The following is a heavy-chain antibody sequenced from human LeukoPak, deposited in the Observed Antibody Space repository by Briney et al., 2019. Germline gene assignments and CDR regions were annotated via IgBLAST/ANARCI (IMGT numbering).Heavy chain of an antibody. CDR3: AKDLLRYFDWLPEDYDY. Sequence: GETLRLSCAASGFTFSSYGMSWVRQAPGKGLEWVSAISGSGGSTYYADSVKGRFTISRDNSKNTLYLQMNSLRAEDTAVYYCAKDLLRYFDWLPEDYDYWGQGTLVTVSS. CDR2: ISGSGGST. D-gene: IGHD3-9*01. CDR1: GFTFSSYG. V-gene: IGHV3-23*01. J-gene: IGHJ4*02.